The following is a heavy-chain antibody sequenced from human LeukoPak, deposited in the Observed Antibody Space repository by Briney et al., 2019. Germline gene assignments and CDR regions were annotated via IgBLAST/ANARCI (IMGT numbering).Heavy chain of an antibody. CDR3: ARPFRLRYQFDY. CDR1: GYTFSNFD. Sequence: ASVKVSCKASGYTFSNFDLNWVRQATGQGLEWVGYMNPKSGYTAYAQKFQGRVTITRDTSISTLYMELSSLRSDDTAVYYCARPFRLRYQFDYWGQGTLVTVSS. J-gene: IGHJ4*02. CDR2: MNPKSGYT. D-gene: IGHD3-9*01. V-gene: IGHV1-8*03.